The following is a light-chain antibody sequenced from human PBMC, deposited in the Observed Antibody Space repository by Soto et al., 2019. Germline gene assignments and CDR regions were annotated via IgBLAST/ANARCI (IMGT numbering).Light chain of an antibody. J-gene: IGKJ2*01. CDR3: MKSITLPYT. CDR2: EVS. CDR1: QSLLHSDGKTY. V-gene: IGKV2D-29*01. Sequence: DIVLTQTPLFLSVTPGQPASISCRSTQSLLHSDGKTYFYWFLQKAGQPPQLLIYEVSNRFSGVSDRLSGSGSGTDFTLKISRVEADDVGIYYCMKSITLPYTFGQGTKLEIK.